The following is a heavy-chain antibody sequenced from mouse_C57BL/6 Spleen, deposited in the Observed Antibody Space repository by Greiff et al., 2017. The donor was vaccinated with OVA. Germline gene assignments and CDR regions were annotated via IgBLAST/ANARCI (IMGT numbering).Heavy chain of an antibody. CDR1: GYTFTSYW. V-gene: IGHV1-55*01. J-gene: IGHJ3*01. D-gene: IGHD1-1*01. Sequence: QVQLQQSGAELVKPGASVKMSCKASGYTFTSYWITWVKQRPGQGLEWIGDIYPGSGSTNYNEKFKSKATLTVETSSSTAYMLLSSLASEDSAVYYCVTTVPFAYWGQGTLVTVSA. CDR2: IYPGSGST. CDR3: VTTVPFAY.